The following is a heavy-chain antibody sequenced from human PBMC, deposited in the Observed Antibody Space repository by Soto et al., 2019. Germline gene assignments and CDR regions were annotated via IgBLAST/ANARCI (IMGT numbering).Heavy chain of an antibody. D-gene: IGHD6-19*01. V-gene: IGHV3-30*18. CDR2: ISYDGGNK. CDR1: GLTFSTYG. Sequence: QVQLVESGGGVVQPGRSLRLSCAASGLTFSTYGMHWVRQAPGKGLAWVAVISYDGGNKYYTDSVKDRFTISRDNSKNTVYLQMNSLRAEDTAVYFCAKDGNVFSSGWYAPSLDYWGQGALVTVSS. CDR3: AKDGNVFSSGWYAPSLDY. J-gene: IGHJ4*02.